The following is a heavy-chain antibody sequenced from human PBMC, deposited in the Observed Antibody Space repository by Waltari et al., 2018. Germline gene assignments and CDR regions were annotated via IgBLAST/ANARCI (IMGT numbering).Heavy chain of an antibody. CDR3: ARGVSWVRGVMGWFDP. J-gene: IGHJ5*02. Sequence: QVQLQESGPGLVKPSETLSLTCTVSGGSISSYYWSWIRQPPGKGLEWIGYIYYSGSTNYNPSLKSRVTISVDTSKNQFSLKLSSVTAADTAVYYCARGVSWVRGVMGWFDPWGQGTLVTVSS. V-gene: IGHV4-59*01. CDR2: IYYSGST. CDR1: GGSISSYY. D-gene: IGHD3-10*01.